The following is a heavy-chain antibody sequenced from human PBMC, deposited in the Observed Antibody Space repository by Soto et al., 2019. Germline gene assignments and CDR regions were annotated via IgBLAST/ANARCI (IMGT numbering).Heavy chain of an antibody. J-gene: IGHJ4*02. Sequence: QVQLQESGPGLVKPSQTLSLTCTVSGGSITSSGYYWSWIRQHPGEGLEWIGFTSNSGSTSYNPSLKSPVTISLDPSSNQFSLNLKSVTAADTAVYYCARGGGSTKVDYWGQGTLVTVSP. D-gene: IGHD2-2*01. CDR2: TSNSGST. V-gene: IGHV4-31*01. CDR1: GGSITSSGYY. CDR3: ARGGGSTKVDY.